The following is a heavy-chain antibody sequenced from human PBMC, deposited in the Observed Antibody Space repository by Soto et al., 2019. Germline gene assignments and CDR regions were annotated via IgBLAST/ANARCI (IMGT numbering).Heavy chain of an antibody. CDR1: GFTFSSFS. V-gene: IGHV3-48*01. CDR2: IRSSNSTI. J-gene: IGHJ3*02. Sequence: GGSLRLSCAASGFTFSSFSMNWVRQAPGKGLEWVSYIRSSNSTISNADSGRGRFTISSDNAKSSLYLQMNSLRAEDTAVYYCARDSSYAFDIWGQGTMVTVSS. CDR3: ARDSSYAFDI.